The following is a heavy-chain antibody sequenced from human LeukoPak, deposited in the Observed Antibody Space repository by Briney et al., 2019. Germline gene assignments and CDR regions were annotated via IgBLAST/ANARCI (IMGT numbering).Heavy chain of an antibody. CDR1: GGSISSFY. CDR3: ATVASGWYPDY. D-gene: IGHD6-19*01. J-gene: IGHJ4*02. V-gene: IGHV4-59*01. CDR2: IDSSGIT. Sequence: PSETLSLTCTVSGGSISSFYYTWIRQPPGKGLEWIGYIDSSGITNYSSSLNSRVTISLDTSQNQFSLKLNSVTAADTAVYYCATVASGWYPDYWGQGALVTVAS.